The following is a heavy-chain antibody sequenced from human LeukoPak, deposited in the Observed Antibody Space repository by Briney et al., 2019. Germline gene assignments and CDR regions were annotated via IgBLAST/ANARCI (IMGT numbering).Heavy chain of an antibody. CDR3: ARRARIAVAGTVGGVFDY. Sequence: SETLSLTCTVSGGSISSSNYYWGWIRQPPGKGLEWIGSIYYSGSTYYNPSLKSRVTISVDTSKNQFSLKLSSVTAADTAVYYCARRARIAVAGTVGGVFDYWGQGTLVTVSS. J-gene: IGHJ4*02. D-gene: IGHD6-19*01. V-gene: IGHV4-39*01. CDR2: IYYSGST. CDR1: GGSISSSNYY.